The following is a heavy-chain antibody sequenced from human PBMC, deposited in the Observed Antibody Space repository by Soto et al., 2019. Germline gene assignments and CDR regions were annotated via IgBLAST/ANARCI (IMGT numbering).Heavy chain of an antibody. V-gene: IGHV1-18*01. J-gene: IGHJ4*02. CDR2: ITAYSADT. CDR3: ARDGSLAGNYEY. D-gene: IGHD4-4*01. Sequence: QVQLVQSGAEVKRPGASVKVSCRASGYVFNTHGLSWVRQAPGQGLEWMGWITAYSADTNYAQKFKGRVTMTIDTSTNTAYMELRSLRSDDTALYFCARDGSLAGNYEYWGQGTLVTVSS. CDR1: GYVFNTHG.